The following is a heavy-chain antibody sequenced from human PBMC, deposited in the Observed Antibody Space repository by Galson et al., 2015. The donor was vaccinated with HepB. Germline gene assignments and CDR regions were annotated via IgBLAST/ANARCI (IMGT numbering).Heavy chain of an antibody. D-gene: IGHD3-10*01. J-gene: IGHJ3*02. CDR3: AKVFIGPGSNYDDGFDI. CDR1: GFAFSTFG. V-gene: IGHV3-33*06. Sequence: SLRLSCAASGFAFSTFGMHWVRQAPGKGLEWVAVIWYDGRNKDYGNSVKGRFIISRDNSESTLYLQMNNLRAEDTAVYYCAKVFIGPGSNYDDGFDIWGQGTTVTVS. CDR2: IWYDGRNK.